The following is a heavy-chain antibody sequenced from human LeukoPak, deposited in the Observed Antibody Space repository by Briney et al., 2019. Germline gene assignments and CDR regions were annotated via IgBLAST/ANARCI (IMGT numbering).Heavy chain of an antibody. CDR1: GFTFSSYW. D-gene: IGHD4-17*01. J-gene: IGHJ4*02. V-gene: IGHV3-7*03. Sequence: GGSLRLSCAASGFTFSSYWMSWVRQAPGKGLEWVANIKQDGSEKYYVDSVKGRFTISRDNSKNTLYLQVNSLRAEDTAIYYCAKARGTDYGDYVIFDYWGQGTLVTVSS. CDR3: AKARGTDYGDYVIFDY. CDR2: IKQDGSEK.